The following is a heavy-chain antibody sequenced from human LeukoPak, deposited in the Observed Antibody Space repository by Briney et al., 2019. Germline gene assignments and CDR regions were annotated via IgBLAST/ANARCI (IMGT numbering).Heavy chain of an antibody. V-gene: IGHV4-39*07. Sequence: SETLSLTCTVSGDSISSASYYWGWIRQPPGKGLEWIASIYYTGSTYYNPSLESRVTISIDTSKNQFSLKVNSVTAADTAMYYCARDNDGSDYWGQGTLVTVSS. CDR3: ARDNDGSDY. D-gene: IGHD5-24*01. CDR2: IYYTGST. J-gene: IGHJ4*02. CDR1: GDSISSASYY.